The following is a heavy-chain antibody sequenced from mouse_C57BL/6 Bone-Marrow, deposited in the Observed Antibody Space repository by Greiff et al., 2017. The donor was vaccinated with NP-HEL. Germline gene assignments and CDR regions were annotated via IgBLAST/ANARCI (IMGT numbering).Heavy chain of an antibody. CDR3: ARAPLRPYAMDY. Sequence: QVQLQQSGAELVKPGASVKLSCTASGFNIKDYYMHWVKQRTEQGLEWIGVIDPSDSYTNYNQKFKGKATLTVDTSSCTAYMQLSSLTSEDSAVYYCARAPLRPYAMDYWGQGTSVTVSS. CDR2: IDPSDSYT. V-gene: IGHV1-69*02. D-gene: IGHD1-1*01. J-gene: IGHJ4*01. CDR1: GFNIKDYY.